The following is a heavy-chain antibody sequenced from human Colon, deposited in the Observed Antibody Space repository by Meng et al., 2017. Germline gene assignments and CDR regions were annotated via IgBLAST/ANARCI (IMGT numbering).Heavy chain of an antibody. V-gene: IGHV4-59*01. J-gene: IGHJ4*02. CDR2: IYYTGST. CDR1: GGSISGNY. D-gene: IGHD2-15*01. Sequence: QVQLQGSGPGLVKPSETLSLTCTCSGGSISGNYWSWIRQSPGRGLEWIAYIYYTGSTNYNPSFKSRATISVDTSKNQFSLNLASVTAADTAVYYCAKYDRPPYCFEYWGQGTLVTVSS. CDR3: AKYDRPPYCFEY.